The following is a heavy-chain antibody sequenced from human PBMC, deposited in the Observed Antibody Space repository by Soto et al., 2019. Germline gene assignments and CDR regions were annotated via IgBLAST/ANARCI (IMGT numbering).Heavy chain of an antibody. Sequence: QVQLVQSGAEVKKPGSSVKVSCKASGGTFSSYTISWVRQAPGQGLEWMGRIIPILGIANYAQKFQGRVTITADKSTSTAYMERSSLRSEDTAVYYCAGDKSDGSGSDWFDPWGQGTLVTVSS. D-gene: IGHD3-10*01. CDR1: GGTFSSYT. V-gene: IGHV1-69*08. CDR3: AGDKSDGSGSDWFDP. J-gene: IGHJ5*02. CDR2: IIPILGIA.